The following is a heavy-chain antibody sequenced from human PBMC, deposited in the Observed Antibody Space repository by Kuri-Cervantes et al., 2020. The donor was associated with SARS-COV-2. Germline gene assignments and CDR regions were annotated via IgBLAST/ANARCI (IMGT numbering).Heavy chain of an antibody. CDR3: ARAPQPHYYDSSGYWYFDY. Sequence: SVKVSCKASGGTFSSYAISWVRQAPGQGLEWMGGNIPIFGTANYAQKFQGRVTMTADESTSTAYMELSSLRSEDAAVYYCARAPQPHYYDSSGYWYFDYWGQGTLVTVSS. V-gene: IGHV1-69*13. CDR2: NIPIFGTA. D-gene: IGHD3-22*01. CDR1: GGTFSSYA. J-gene: IGHJ4*02.